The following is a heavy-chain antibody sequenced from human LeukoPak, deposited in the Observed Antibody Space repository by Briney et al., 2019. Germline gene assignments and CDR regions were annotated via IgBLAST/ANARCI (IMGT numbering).Heavy chain of an antibody. CDR1: GGSFSGYY. Sequence: KASETLSLTCAVYGGSFSGYYWSWIRQPPGKGLEWIGEINHSGSTNYNPSLKSRVTISVDTSKNQFSLKLSSVTAADTAVYYCARVWSGWYFLGIGVYFDYWGQGTLVTVSS. CDR3: ARVWSGWYFLGIGVYFDY. V-gene: IGHV4-34*01. D-gene: IGHD6-19*01. J-gene: IGHJ4*02. CDR2: INHSGST.